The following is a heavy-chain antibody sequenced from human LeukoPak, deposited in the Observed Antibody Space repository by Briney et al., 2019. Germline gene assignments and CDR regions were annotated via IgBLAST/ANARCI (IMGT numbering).Heavy chain of an antibody. CDR2: IIPIFGIA. CDR3: ARDAAPTHYSSGWVNY. CDR1: GGTFSSYA. V-gene: IGHV1-69*04. Sequence: GASVKVSCKASGGTFSSYAISWVRQAPGQGLEWMGRIIPIFGIANYAQKFQGRVTITADKSTSTAYMELSSLRSEDTAVYYCARDAAPTHYSSGWVNYWGQGTLVTVSS. D-gene: IGHD6-19*01. J-gene: IGHJ4*02.